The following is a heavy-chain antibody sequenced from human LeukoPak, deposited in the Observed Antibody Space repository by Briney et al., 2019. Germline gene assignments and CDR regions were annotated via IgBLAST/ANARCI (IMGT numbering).Heavy chain of an antibody. D-gene: IGHD6-13*01. Sequence: GKSLKISCKGSGYSFTTYWIGWVRQMPGKGLEWMGIIYPGDSDTTYSPSFQGQVTISADKSISTAYLQWSSLKASDSAMYYCGRIPAAGSLKGSFDIWGQGTMVTVSS. CDR3: GRIPAAGSLKGSFDI. CDR2: IYPGDSDT. J-gene: IGHJ3*02. V-gene: IGHV5-51*01. CDR1: GYSFTTYW.